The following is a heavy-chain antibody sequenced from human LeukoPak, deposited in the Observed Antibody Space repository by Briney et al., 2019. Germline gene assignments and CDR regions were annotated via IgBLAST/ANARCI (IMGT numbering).Heavy chain of an antibody. J-gene: IGHJ4*02. CDR2: INHSGST. V-gene: IGHV4-34*01. Sequence: SETLSLTCAVYGGSFSGYYWSWIRQPPGKGLEWIGEINHSGSTNYNPSLKSRVTIPVDTSKNQFSLKLSSVTAADTAVYYCARTAYYDFWSGYSSYWGQGTLVTVSS. CDR3: ARTAYYDFWSGYSSY. D-gene: IGHD3-3*01. CDR1: GGSFSGYY.